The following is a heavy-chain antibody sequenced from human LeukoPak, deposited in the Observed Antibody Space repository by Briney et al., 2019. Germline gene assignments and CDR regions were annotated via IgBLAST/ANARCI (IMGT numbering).Heavy chain of an antibody. CDR1: GGSISSFY. Sequence: SETLSLTCTVSGGSISSFYWSWLRQPPGQGLEWIGYIYYSGSTNYNPSLKSRVTISVDTSKNQFSLKLSSVTAADTAVYYCARDDSSGYWRYWGQGTLVTVSS. CDR3: ARDDSSGYWRY. J-gene: IGHJ4*02. V-gene: IGHV4-59*01. CDR2: IYYSGST. D-gene: IGHD3-22*01.